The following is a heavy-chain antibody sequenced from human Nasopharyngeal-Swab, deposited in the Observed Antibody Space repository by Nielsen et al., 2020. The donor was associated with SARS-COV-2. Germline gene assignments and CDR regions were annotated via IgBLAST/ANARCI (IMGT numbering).Heavy chain of an antibody. J-gene: IGHJ6*03. V-gene: IGHV1-3*01. CDR2: INPGNGNT. D-gene: IGHD1-26*01. CDR3: ARVRELLPHWSYYMDV. Sequence: ASVKVSCKASGYTFTNHAVQWVRQAPGQNFEWMGWINPGNGNTKYSETFQGRVTIITDTSASTVYMELSSLTSEDTAVYYCARVRELLPHWSYYMDVWGKGTTVTVSS. CDR1: GYTFTNHA.